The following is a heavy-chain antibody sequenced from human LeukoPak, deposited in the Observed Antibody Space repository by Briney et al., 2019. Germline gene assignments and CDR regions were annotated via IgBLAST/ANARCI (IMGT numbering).Heavy chain of an antibody. CDR1: GYTFTSYG. Sequence: ASVKVSCKPSGYTFTSYGISWVRQAPGQGLEWMGWISAYNGNTNYAQKLQGRFTMTTDTSTSTAYMELRSLRSDDTAVYYCARDGYCTNGVCSPGWFDPWGQGTLVTVSS. CDR2: ISAYNGNT. V-gene: IGHV1-18*01. CDR3: ARDGYCTNGVCSPGWFDP. D-gene: IGHD2-8*01. J-gene: IGHJ5*02.